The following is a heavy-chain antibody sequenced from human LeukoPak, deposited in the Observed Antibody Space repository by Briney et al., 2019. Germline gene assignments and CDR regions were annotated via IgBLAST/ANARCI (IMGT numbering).Heavy chain of an antibody. V-gene: IGHV1-69*13. D-gene: IGHD6-6*01. CDR3: ARGRDSSSSFDY. CDR2: ITPIFGTA. Sequence: SVKVSCKASGGTFISYAISWVRQAPGQGLEWMGGITPIFGTANYAQKFQGRVTITADESTSTAYMELSSLRSEDTAVYYCARGRDSSSSFDYWGQGTLVTVSS. J-gene: IGHJ4*02. CDR1: GGTFISYA.